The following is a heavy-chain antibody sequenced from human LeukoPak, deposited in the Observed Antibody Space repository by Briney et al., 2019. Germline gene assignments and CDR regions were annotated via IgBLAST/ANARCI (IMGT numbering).Heavy chain of an antibody. J-gene: IGHJ4*02. D-gene: IGHD3-10*01. V-gene: IGHV3-23*01. CDR3: AKVLRAITTVRGVIRPSPQEIDY. CDR2: ISGSGGST. CDR1: GFTFSSYA. Sequence: PGGSLRLSCAASGFTFSSYAMSWVRQAPGKGLEWVSAISGSGGSTYYADSVKGRFTISRDNSKNTLYLQMNSLRAEDTAVYYCAKVLRAITTVRGVIRPSPQEIDYWGQGTLVTVSS.